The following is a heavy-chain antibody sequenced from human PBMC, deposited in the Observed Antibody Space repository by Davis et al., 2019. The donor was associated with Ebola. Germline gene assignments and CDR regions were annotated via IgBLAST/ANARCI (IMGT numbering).Heavy chain of an antibody. CDR2: INHSGST. Sequence: PSETLSLTCTVSGGSISSGDYYWSWIRQPPGKGLEWIGEINHSGSTNNNPSLKSRVTISVDTSKKQFSLKLNSVTAADTAVYYCARGHRRFDYWGQGTLVTVSS. J-gene: IGHJ4*02. V-gene: IGHV4-39*07. CDR3: ARGHRRFDY. CDR1: GGSISSGDYY.